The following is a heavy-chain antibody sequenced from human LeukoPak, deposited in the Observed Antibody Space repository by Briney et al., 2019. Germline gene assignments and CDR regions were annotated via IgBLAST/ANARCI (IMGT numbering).Heavy chain of an antibody. CDR3: ANSGSQRIFSITKGDAFDI. CDR1: GFTFSSYA. V-gene: IGHV3-23*01. J-gene: IGHJ3*02. D-gene: IGHD2-21*01. CDR2: ISGSGGST. Sequence: GGSLRLSCAASGFTFSSYAMSWVRQAPGKGLEWVSAISGSGGSTSYADSVKGRFTISRDNSKNTLYLQMNSLRAEDTAVYYCANSGSQRIFSITKGDAFDIWGQGTMVTVSS.